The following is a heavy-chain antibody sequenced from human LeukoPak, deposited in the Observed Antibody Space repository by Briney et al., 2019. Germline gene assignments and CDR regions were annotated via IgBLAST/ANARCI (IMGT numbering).Heavy chain of an antibody. Sequence: SETLSLTCTVSGDSISSTNYYWSWIRQPAGKGLEWIGRIYTSGSTNYNPSLKSRVTMSVDTSKNQFSLKLSSVTAADTAVYYCARGKGGNYSNNYYYYMDVWGKGTTVTVSS. D-gene: IGHD1-26*01. J-gene: IGHJ6*03. CDR2: IYTSGST. CDR3: ARGKGGNYSNNYYYYMDV. V-gene: IGHV4-61*02. CDR1: GDSISSTNYY.